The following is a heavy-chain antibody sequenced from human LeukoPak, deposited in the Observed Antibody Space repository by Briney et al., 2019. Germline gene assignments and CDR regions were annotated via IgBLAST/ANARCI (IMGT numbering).Heavy chain of an antibody. CDR3: ARVEMATIDY. CDR1: GGSFSGYY. J-gene: IGHJ4*02. Sequence: SETLSLTCAVYGGSFSGYYWSWIRQPPGKGLEWIGEINHSGSTNYNPSLKSRVTISVDTSKNQFSLKLSSVTAADTAVYYCARVEMATIDYWGQGTLVTVSS. D-gene: IGHD5-12*01. CDR2: INHSGST. V-gene: IGHV4-34*01.